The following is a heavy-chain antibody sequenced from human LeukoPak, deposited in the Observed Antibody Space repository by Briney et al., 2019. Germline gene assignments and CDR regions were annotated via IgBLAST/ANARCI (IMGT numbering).Heavy chain of an antibody. J-gene: IGHJ6*03. CDR3: ARGEDFWSGYYTGNYYYYMDV. V-gene: IGHV4-59*01. CDR1: GGSISSYY. D-gene: IGHD3-3*01. CDR2: IYYSGGT. Sequence: PSETLSLTCTVSGGSISSYYWSWIRQPPGKGLEWIGYIYYSGGTNYNPSLKSRVTISVDTSKNQFSLKLSSVTAADTAVYYCARGEDFWSGYYTGNYYYYMDVWGKGTTVTVSS.